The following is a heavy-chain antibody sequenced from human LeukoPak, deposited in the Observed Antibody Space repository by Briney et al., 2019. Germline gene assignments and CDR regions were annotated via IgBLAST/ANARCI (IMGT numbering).Heavy chain of an antibody. CDR1: GFTFRNYA. D-gene: IGHD1-1*01. CDR3: ARGGYYWGA. J-gene: IGHJ5*02. Sequence: GGSLRLSCAASGFTFRNYAMSWVRQAPGKGLEWVASIKEDGSEQYYVDSVKGRFTISRDNAKNSLYLQMNSLRAEDMAVYYCARGGYYWGAWGQGTLVTVSS. CDR2: IKEDGSEQ. V-gene: IGHV3-7*01.